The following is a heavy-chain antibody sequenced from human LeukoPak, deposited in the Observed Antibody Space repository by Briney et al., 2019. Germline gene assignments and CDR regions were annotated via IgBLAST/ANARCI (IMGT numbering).Heavy chain of an antibody. V-gene: IGHV3-23*01. D-gene: IGHD6-13*01. CDR1: GFTLSNYA. J-gene: IGHJ4*02. Sequence: GGSLRLSCAASGFTLSNYAMSWVRQTPGKGLEWVSSISAGGGGSYYADSVKGRFTISRDNSKNTLYLQMNSLRAEDTAVYYCAKGQRSSWYYFDYWGQGTLVTVSS. CDR2: ISAGGGGS. CDR3: AKGQRSSWYYFDY.